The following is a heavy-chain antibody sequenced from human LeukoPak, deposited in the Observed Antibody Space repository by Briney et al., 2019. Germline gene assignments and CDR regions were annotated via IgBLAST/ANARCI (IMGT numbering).Heavy chain of an antibody. CDR2: INPKSGVT. CDR3: ARALRYDDSSGYYAY. Sequence: ASVKLSCKASGYTFAGHYMHWVRQTPGQGPGWMGWINPKSGVTNYAQTLQGRVTMTRDTSISTVYMELSRLTTDDTAVYFCARALRYDDSSGYYAYWGQGTLVTVSS. V-gene: IGHV1-2*02. CDR1: GYTFAGHY. D-gene: IGHD3-22*01. J-gene: IGHJ4*02.